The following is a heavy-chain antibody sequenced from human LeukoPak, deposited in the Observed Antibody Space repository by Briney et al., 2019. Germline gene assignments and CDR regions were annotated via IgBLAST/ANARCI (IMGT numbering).Heavy chain of an antibody. D-gene: IGHD3-10*01. CDR3: ARHFRSEIGVFDY. CDR2: IYPGDSDT. CDR1: GYSCSSYW. Sequence: PGDPLNISCKGCGYSCSSYWICRVRQMPGKVLELMGIIYPGDSDTSYSPSFQGQVTISADKSISTAYLQWSSLKASDTAMYYCARHFRSEIGVFDYWGQGTLVTVSS. V-gene: IGHV5-51*01. J-gene: IGHJ4*02.